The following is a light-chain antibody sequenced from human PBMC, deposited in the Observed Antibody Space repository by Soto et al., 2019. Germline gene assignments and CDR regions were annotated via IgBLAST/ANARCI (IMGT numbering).Light chain of an antibody. Sequence: QSVLTQPASVSGSPGQSITISCTGTSSDVGSYNLVSWYQQHPGKAPKLMIYEVSKRPSGVSNRFSGSKSGNTASLTISGLQAEDEADYYCCSYAGSSTFYVFGTGTRSPP. J-gene: IGLJ1*01. V-gene: IGLV2-23*02. CDR1: SSDVGSYNL. CDR3: CSYAGSSTFYV. CDR2: EVS.